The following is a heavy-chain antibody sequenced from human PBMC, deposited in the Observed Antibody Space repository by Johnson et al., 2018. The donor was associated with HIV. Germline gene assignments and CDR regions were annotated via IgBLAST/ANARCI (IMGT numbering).Heavy chain of an antibody. CDR2: LSYDGSNE. V-gene: IGHV3-30-3*01. CDR3: ARDADIVATIGEAFDI. Sequence: QLVESGGGLVQPGGSLRLSCAASGFTFSTYAIHWVRQAPGKGLEGVAVLSYDGSNEYYADSVKGRFTISRDNSKNTLYLQMNSRRAEDTAVYYCARDADIVATIGEAFDIWGQGTMVTVSS. CDR1: GFTFSTYA. D-gene: IGHD5-12*01. J-gene: IGHJ3*02.